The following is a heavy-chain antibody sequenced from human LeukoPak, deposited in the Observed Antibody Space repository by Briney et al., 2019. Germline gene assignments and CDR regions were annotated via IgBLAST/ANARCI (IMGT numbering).Heavy chain of an antibody. D-gene: IGHD5-18*01. CDR3: ARGGMELWSFDY. V-gene: IGHV1-69*04. Sequence: SVKVSCKASGGTFSSYAISWVRQAPGQGLEWMGRTIPTLGIANYAQKFQGRVTITADKSTSTAYMELSSLRSEDTAVYYCARGGMELWSFDYWGQGTLVTVSS. CDR2: TIPTLGIA. CDR1: GGTFSSYA. J-gene: IGHJ4*02.